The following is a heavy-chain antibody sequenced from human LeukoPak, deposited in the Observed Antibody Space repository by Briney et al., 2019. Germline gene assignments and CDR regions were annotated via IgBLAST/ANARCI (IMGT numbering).Heavy chain of an antibody. CDR2: ISTYYGNT. D-gene: IGHD3-10*01. Sequence: RASVKVSCKASGYTFTGYYMHWVRQAPGQGLEWMGWISTYYGNTNYAQKLQDRVTMTTDTSTSTAYMELTSLRSDDTAVYYCARVYSTNYYGSGDRPFLFDYWGQGTVVTVSS. CDR1: GYTFTGYY. CDR3: ARVYSTNYYGSGDRPFLFDY. V-gene: IGHV1-18*04. J-gene: IGHJ4*02.